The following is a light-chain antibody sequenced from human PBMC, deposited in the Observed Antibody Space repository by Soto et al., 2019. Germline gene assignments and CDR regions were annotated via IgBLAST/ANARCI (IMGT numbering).Light chain of an antibody. J-gene: IGKJ4*01. V-gene: IGKV3-11*01. CDR3: QHRGNWGT. CDR2: DAS. Sequence: ETVLTQSPATLSSSPGESATLSCRTSQSVDTSLAWYQQKPGQAPRLLIYDASSRATGIPVRFSGSGSGTDFTLTISSLEPEDFAGYYCQHRGNWGTFGGGTKVEIK. CDR1: QSVDTS.